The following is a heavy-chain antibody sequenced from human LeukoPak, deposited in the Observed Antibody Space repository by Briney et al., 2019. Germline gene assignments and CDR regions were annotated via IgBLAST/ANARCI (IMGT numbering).Heavy chain of an antibody. J-gene: IGHJ6*03. D-gene: IGHD3-10*01. CDR3: ARARGSGSYYGHDYYYYHYMDV. CDR2: ISAYNGNT. CDR1: GYTFTSYG. Sequence: ASVKVSCKASGYTFTSYGISWVRQAPGQGLEWMGWISAYNGNTNYAQKLQGRVTMTTVTSTSTAYMELRSLRSDDTAVYYCARARGSGSYYGHDYYYYHYMDVWGKGTTVTVSS. V-gene: IGHV1-18*01.